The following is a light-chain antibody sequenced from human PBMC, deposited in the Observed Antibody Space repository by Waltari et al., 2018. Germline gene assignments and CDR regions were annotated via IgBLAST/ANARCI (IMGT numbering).Light chain of an antibody. V-gene: IGLV1-44*01. CDR3: AVWDDSLNGPV. Sequence: QSVLTQPPSASGTPGQRVTMSCSGSSSNIGRYSVNWYQQLPGTAPKPLICNSHQRPSGVPDRFSGSKSGTSASLAVSGLLSEDEGDYYCAVWDDSLNGPVFGRGTKLTVL. CDR1: SSNIGRYS. CDR2: NSH. J-gene: IGLJ3*02.